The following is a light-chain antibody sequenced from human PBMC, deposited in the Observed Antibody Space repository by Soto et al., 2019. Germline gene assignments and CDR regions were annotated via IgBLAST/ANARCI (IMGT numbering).Light chain of an antibody. Sequence: EIVLTQSPGPLSLSPGERATLSCRASQSVSSSYLACYQQRPGQAPRLLIYDASSRAAGIPDRLSGSGSGTHFTLTISRLEPDDFAVYFCQQYGTSPWTFGQGTKVHIK. CDR1: QSVSSSY. CDR3: QQYGTSPWT. J-gene: IGKJ1*01. CDR2: DAS. V-gene: IGKV3-20*01.